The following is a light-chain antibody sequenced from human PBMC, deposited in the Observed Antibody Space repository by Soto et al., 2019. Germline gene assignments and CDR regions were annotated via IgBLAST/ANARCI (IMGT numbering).Light chain of an antibody. V-gene: IGKV4-1*01. CDR3: QQFSSPPFFP. J-gene: IGKJ2*01. CDR1: QSVFKGSNNKDY. CDR2: WAY. Sequence: DIVMTQSPDSLAVSLGERGTINCKSSQSVFKGSNNKDYLAWYQQKPGQPPKLLLYWAYTRESGVPDRFSGSGSERDFTLTMSSLHAEDVAIYYCQQFSSPPFFPFGQATKVEIK.